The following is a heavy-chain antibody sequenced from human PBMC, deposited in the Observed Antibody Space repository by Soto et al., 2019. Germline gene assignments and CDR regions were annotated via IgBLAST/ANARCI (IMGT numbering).Heavy chain of an antibody. CDR2: IYYSGST. J-gene: IGHJ4*02. CDR3: ARVLGTVTTAAQFDY. CDR1: GGSISSYY. D-gene: IGHD4-17*01. Sequence: SETLSLTCTVSGGSISSYYWSWIRQPPGKGLEWIGYIYYSGSTYYNPSLKSRVTISVDRSKNQFSLKLSSVTAADTAVYYCARVLGTVTTAAQFDYWGQGTLVTVSS. V-gene: IGHV4-59*12.